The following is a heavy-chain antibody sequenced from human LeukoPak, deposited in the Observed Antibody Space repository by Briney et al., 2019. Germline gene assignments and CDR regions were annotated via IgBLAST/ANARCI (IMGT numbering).Heavy chain of an antibody. V-gene: IGHV3-23*01. Sequence: PGGSLRLSCAASGFTFSSYAMSWVRQAPGKGLEWVSAISGSGGSTYYADSVKGRFTISRDNSKNTLYLQMNSLRAEDTAVYYCAKDYYYDSSGPTWFDPWGQGTLVTVSS. CDR2: ISGSGGST. CDR3: AKDYYYDSSGPTWFDP. D-gene: IGHD3-22*01. CDR1: GFTFSSYA. J-gene: IGHJ5*02.